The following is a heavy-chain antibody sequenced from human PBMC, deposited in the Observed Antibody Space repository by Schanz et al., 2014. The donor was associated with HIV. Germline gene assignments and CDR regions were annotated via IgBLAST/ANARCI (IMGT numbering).Heavy chain of an antibody. Sequence: EVQILESGGGLVQPGGSLRLSCVVSGFPFSSSVMSWVRQAPGKGLEWVSSISGSGGTTDYADSVKGRFTISRDNSKSTLFLQMNSLRAEDTAVYYCAKVPVAHYYYGMDVWGQGTTVTVSS. J-gene: IGHJ6*02. CDR1: GFPFSSSV. CDR3: AKVPVAHYYYGMDV. CDR2: ISGSGGTT. V-gene: IGHV3-23*01.